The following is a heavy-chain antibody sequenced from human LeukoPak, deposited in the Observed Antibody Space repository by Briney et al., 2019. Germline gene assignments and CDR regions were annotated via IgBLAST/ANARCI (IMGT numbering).Heavy chain of an antibody. J-gene: IGHJ5*02. CDR2: IYYSGST. CDR3: ASGAAAAGNWSDP. D-gene: IGHD6-13*01. CDR1: GGSISSSSYY. Sequence: SETLSLTCTVSGGSISSSSYYWGLIRQPPGKGLEWIGSIYYSGSTYYNPSLKSRVTISVDTSKNQFSLKLSSVTAADTAVYYCASGAAAAGNWSDPWGQGTLVTVSS. V-gene: IGHV4-39*01.